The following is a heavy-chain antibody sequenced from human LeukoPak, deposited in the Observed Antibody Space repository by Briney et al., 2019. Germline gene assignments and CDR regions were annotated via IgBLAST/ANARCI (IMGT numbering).Heavy chain of an antibody. Sequence: GESLQISCKGSGYTFTSYWITWLRQMPGKGLEWMGRIDPTDSYTNYSPSFQGHVTISADKSISTAYLQWSSLKASDTAMYYCARLTGDSFDYWGQGTLVTVSS. D-gene: IGHD7-27*01. V-gene: IGHV5-10-1*01. J-gene: IGHJ4*02. CDR2: IDPTDSYT. CDR3: ARLTGDSFDY. CDR1: GYTFTSYW.